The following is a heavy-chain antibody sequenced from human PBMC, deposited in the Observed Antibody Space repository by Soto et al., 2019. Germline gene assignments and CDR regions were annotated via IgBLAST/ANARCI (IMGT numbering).Heavy chain of an antibody. Sequence: SVKVSCKASGGTFSSYTISWVRQAPGQGLEWMGGIIPIFGTVNYAQRFQGRVTITADESTNTAYMELSSLRSEDTAVYYCAREKTDPGSHSNPYHHHGKDVWGQGTTVTDS. V-gene: IGHV1-69*13. D-gene: IGHD3-10*01. CDR3: AREKTDPGSHSNPYHHHGKDV. CDR2: IIPIFGTV. J-gene: IGHJ6*02. CDR1: GGTFSSYT.